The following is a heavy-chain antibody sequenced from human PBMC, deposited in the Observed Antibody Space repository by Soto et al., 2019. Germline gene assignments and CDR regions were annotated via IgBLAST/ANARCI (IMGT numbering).Heavy chain of an antibody. CDR3: ATVRDSWRAFDI. CDR1: GYTLSELS. D-gene: IGHD3-22*01. V-gene: IGHV1-24*01. Sequence: ASVKVSCKVSGYTLSELSMHWVRQAPGKGLEWMGGFDPEDGETIYAQKFQGRVTMTEDTSTDTAYMELSSLRSEDTAVYYCATVRDSWRAFDIWGQGTMVTVSS. J-gene: IGHJ3*02. CDR2: FDPEDGET.